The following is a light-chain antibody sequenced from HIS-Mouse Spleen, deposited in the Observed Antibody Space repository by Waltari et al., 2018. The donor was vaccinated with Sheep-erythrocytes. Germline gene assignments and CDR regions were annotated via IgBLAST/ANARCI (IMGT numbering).Light chain of an antibody. CDR3: CSYAGSSTPWV. V-gene: IGLV2-11*01. CDR1: SSDVGGYNY. J-gene: IGLJ3*02. CDR2: YVS. Sequence: QSALTQPRSVSGSPGQSVTISCTGTSSDVGGYNYVSWYQQHPCKAPKLMIYYVSTRPSGVPDRFSGSQSGNTASLTISGLQAEDEADYYCCSYAGSSTPWVFGGGTKLTVL.